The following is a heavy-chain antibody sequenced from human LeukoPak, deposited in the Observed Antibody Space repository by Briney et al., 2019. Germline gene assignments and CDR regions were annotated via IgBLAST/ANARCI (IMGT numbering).Heavy chain of an antibody. CDR2: IKQDGSEE. D-gene: IGHD2-8*02. Sequence: GGSLRLSCAASGFTFSSYWMSWVRQAPGKGLEWAANIKQDGSEEYYMDSVKGRFTISRDNAKNSLYLQMNSLRAEDTALYSCARDAYWRGPIDYWGQGTLVSVSS. CDR3: ARDAYWRGPIDY. CDR1: GFTFSSYW. J-gene: IGHJ4*02. V-gene: IGHV3-7*01.